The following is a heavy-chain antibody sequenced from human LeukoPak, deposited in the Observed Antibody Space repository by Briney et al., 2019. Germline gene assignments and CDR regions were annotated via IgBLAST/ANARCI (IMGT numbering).Heavy chain of an antibody. V-gene: IGHV3-23*01. CDR2: ISNSGGST. Sequence: GGSLRLSCAASGFTFSSYVMSWVRQAPGKGLEWVSSISNSGGSTYYADSVKGRFTISRDNSKNTLYLQMNSLRAEDTAVYYCAKGSGYNYGFPDYWGQGPLFTVSS. J-gene: IGHJ4*02. D-gene: IGHD5-18*01. CDR1: GFTFSSYV. CDR3: AKGSGYNYGFPDY.